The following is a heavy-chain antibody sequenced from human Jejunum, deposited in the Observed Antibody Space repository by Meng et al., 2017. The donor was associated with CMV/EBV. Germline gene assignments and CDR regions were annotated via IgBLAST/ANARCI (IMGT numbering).Heavy chain of an antibody. Sequence: YDRDGDRQAAGKGRERGELISYDGDRRYYAEDVKERFTISRDNSKNTVYRQMDSQRADDTAKDYCAKDGPVLAGRGLDVWGQGTTVTVSS. CDR1: YD. J-gene: IGHJ6*02. V-gene: IGHV3-30*04. CDR2: ISYDGDRR. CDR3: AKDGPVLAGRGLDV. D-gene: IGHD3-3*02.